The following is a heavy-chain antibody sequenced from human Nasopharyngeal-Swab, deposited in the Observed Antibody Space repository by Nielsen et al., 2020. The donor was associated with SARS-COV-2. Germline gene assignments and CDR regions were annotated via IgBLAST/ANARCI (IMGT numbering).Heavy chain of an antibody. J-gene: IGHJ3*01. CDR2: INHSGST. D-gene: IGHD2/OR15-2a*01. CDR1: GGSSSGYY. Sequence: SETLSLTCAVYGGSSSGYYWTWIRQSPGKGLEWIGEINHSGSTNYNPSLKSRVTISVDTSKNQFSLKLTSVTAADTAVYYCARGGRWQMIVIVAIPRGIRAFDAWGQGTMVTVSS. V-gene: IGHV4-34*01. CDR3: ARGGRWQMIVIVAIPRGIRAFDA.